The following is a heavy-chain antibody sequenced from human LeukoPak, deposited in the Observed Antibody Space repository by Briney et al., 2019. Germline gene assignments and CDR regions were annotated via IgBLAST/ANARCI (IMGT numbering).Heavy chain of an antibody. Sequence: ETLSLPFPGPGGSISWYYRSWIRPTPRKGLEWIGCIHYRGSTNYNPSLKSRVTISGDTSKNQFSLNLNSVTAADTAVYYCARGRVPADWGQGTLVTVSS. CDR2: IHYRGST. CDR1: GGSISWYY. J-gene: IGHJ4*02. V-gene: IGHV4-59*01. CDR3: ARGRVPAD.